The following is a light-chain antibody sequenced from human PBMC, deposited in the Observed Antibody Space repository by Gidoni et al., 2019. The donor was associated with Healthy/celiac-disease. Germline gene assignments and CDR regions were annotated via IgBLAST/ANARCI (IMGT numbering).Light chain of an antibody. CDR2: DAS. CDR3: QQYYSYPLYT. J-gene: IGKJ2*01. Sequence: DIQMTQSPSTLSASVGDRVTITCRSSKSNSSWLAWYQQKPGKAPKLLIYDASSLESGVPSRFSGSGSGTEFSLTISILLPADFATYYCQQYYSYPLYTFGQGTKLEIK. V-gene: IGKV1-5*01. CDR1: KSNSSW.